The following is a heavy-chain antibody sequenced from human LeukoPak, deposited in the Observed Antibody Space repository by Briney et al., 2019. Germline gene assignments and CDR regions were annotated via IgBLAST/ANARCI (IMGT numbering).Heavy chain of an antibody. CDR2: INSDGSIT. CDR1: GFTFTTYW. D-gene: IGHD5-18*01. CDR3: ARDAVDSANAV. V-gene: IGHV3-74*01. J-gene: IGHJ6*02. Sequence: GGSLRLSCAASGFTFTTYWMHWVRQAPGKGLVWVSHINSDGSITSYADSVKGRFTISRDNAKNTLYLQMNSLRAEDTAVYYCARDAVDSANAVWGQGTTVTVSS.